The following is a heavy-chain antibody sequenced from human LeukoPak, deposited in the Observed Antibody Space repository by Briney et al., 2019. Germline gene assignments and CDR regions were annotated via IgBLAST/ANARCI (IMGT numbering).Heavy chain of an antibody. Sequence: SETLSLTCIVSGGSISSYYWSWIRQPPGKGLEWIGYISRSGSTNYNPSLKSRVTISVDTSKNQFSLKLSSVTAADTAVYFCAKSGNPYDFLTSWGQRTLVTVSS. V-gene: IGHV4-59*01. CDR1: GGSISSYY. J-gene: IGHJ4*02. CDR3: AKSGNPYDFLTS. D-gene: IGHD3-9*01. CDR2: ISRSGST.